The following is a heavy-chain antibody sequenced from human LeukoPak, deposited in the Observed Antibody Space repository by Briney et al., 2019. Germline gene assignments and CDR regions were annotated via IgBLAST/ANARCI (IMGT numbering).Heavy chain of an antibody. V-gene: IGHV4-59*01. D-gene: IGHD4-11*01. CDR2: IYYSGST. CDR1: GGSISSYY. J-gene: IGHJ5*02. CDR3: AREGSNYSNWFDP. Sequence: SETLSLTCTVSGGSISSYYWSWIRQPPGKGLEWIGYIYYSGSTNYNPSLKSRVTISVDTSKNQFSLKLSSVTAADTAVYCCAREGSNYSNWFDPWGQGTLVTVSS.